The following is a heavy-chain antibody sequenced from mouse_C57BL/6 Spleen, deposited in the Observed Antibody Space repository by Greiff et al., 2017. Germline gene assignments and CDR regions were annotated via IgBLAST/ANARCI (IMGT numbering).Heavy chain of an antibody. V-gene: IGHV2-5*01. J-gene: IGHJ1*03. CDR2: IWRGGST. Sequence: VQLQQSGPGLVQPSQSLSITCTVSGFSLTSYGVPWVRQSPGKGLEWLGVIWRGGSTDYNAAFMSRLSITKDNSKSQVFIKMNSLQADDTAIYYCAKNIYYGNFDWDFDVWGTGTTVTVSS. CDR3: AKNIYYGNFDWDFDV. CDR1: GFSLTSYG. D-gene: IGHD2-1*01.